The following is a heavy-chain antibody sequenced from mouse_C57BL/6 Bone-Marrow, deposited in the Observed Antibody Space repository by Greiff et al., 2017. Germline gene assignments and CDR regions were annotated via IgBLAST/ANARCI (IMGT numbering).Heavy chain of an antibody. D-gene: IGHD2-4*01. V-gene: IGHV14-4*01. CDR2: IDPENGDT. CDR3: TTHYDYDY. Sequence: DVKLQESGAELVRPGASVKLSCTASGFNIKDDYMHWVKQRPEQGLEWIGWIDPENGDTEYASKFQGKATITADTSSNTAYLQLSSLTSEDTAVYYCTTHYDYDYWGQGTTLTVSS. J-gene: IGHJ2*01. CDR1: GFNIKDDY.